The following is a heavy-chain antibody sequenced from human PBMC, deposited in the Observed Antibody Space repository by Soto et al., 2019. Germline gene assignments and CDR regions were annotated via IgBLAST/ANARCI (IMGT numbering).Heavy chain of an antibody. CDR1: GLTFSSYW. V-gene: IGHV3-7*01. Sequence: EVQLVESGGGLVQPGGSLRLSCAASGLTFSSYWMTWVRQPPEKGLEWVANLNQEGTERYYVDSVRGRFTISRDNAKNSLYLQINSLRAEDTAVYYCVCGGNFFVYWGQGTLVTVSP. CDR2: LNQEGTER. CDR3: VCGGNFFVY. D-gene: IGHD3-16*01. J-gene: IGHJ4*02.